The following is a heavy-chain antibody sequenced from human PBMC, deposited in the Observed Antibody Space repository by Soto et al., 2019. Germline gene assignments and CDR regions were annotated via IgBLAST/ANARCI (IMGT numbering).Heavy chain of an antibody. CDR3: ARDSFLVRGEIYWYLYL. J-gene: IGHJ2*01. D-gene: IGHD3-10*01. CDR1: GFTFSSYW. Sequence: EVQLVESGGGLVQPGGSLRLSCAASGFTFSSYWMSWVRQAPWKGLEWVANIKQDGSEKYSVDSVKGRFTISRDNAKNSLYLQMNSLRAEDTDVYYCARDSFLVRGEIYWYLYLWGRGTLVTVAS. V-gene: IGHV3-7*01. CDR2: IKQDGSEK.